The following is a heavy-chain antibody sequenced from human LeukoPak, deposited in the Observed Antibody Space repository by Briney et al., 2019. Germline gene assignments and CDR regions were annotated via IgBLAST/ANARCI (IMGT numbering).Heavy chain of an antibody. D-gene: IGHD6-13*01. CDR3: AKAAAAPGFDF. Sequence: QPGGSLRLSCAASGFTFSSYAMNWVRQAPGKGLEWVATVSGSGDRMYHAGSVKGRFTISRDNSKNTIYLQMNSLRAEDTALYYCAKAAAAPGFDFWGQGTWSPSPQ. CDR2: VSGSGDRM. CDR1: GFTFSSYA. J-gene: IGHJ4*02. V-gene: IGHV3-23*01.